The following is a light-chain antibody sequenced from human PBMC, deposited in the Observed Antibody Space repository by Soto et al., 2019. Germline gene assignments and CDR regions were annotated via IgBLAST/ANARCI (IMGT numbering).Light chain of an antibody. V-gene: IGKV1-5*01. CDR3: DLYNTSRP. CDR2: DAS. Sequence: DIQMTQSPSTLSASVGDRVTITCRASRSISTWLAWYQQKPGKAPNLLIYDASSLESGVPSRFSGSGSGTEFTLTISSLHTDYFSTYYRDLYNTSRPLGQGTRVDIK. J-gene: IGKJ1*01. CDR1: RSISTW.